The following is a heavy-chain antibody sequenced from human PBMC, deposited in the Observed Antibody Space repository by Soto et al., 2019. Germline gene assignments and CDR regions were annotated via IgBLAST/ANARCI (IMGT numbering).Heavy chain of an antibody. D-gene: IGHD2-15*01. CDR1: GGSISSGGYY. V-gene: IGHV4-31*03. Sequence: SETLSLTCTVSGGSISSGGYYWSWIRQHPGKGLEWIGYIYYSGSTYYNPSLKSRVTISVDTSKNQFSLKLSSVAAADTAVYYCARGSMVGGMDVWGQGTTVTVSS. CDR2: IYYSGST. CDR3: ARGSMVGGMDV. J-gene: IGHJ6*02.